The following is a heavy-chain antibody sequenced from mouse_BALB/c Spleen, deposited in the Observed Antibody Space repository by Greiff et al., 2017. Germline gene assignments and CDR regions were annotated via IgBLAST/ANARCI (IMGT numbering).Heavy chain of an antibody. V-gene: IGHV5-4*02. CDR3: AREGGLLRRGFAY. CDR2: ISDGGSYT. J-gene: IGHJ3*01. D-gene: IGHD1-2*01. Sequence: EVQGVESGGGLVKPGGSLKLSCAASGFTFSDYYMYWVRQTPEKRLEWVATISDGGSYTYYPDSVKGRFTISRDNAKNNLYLQMSSLKSEDTAMYYCAREGGLLRRGFAYWGQGTLVTVSA. CDR1: GFTFSDYY.